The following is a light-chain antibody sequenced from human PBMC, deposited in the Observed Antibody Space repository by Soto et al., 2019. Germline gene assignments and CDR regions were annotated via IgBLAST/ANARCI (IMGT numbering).Light chain of an antibody. CDR1: NSDVGSYNR. Sequence: QSALTQTPSVSGSPGQSVTISCTGTNSDVGSYNRVSWYQQPPGTAPRLMIYAVTNRPSGVPDRFSGSKSGNTASLTISGLQAEDEADYYCSLYTGSSYVFGTGTKVTVL. V-gene: IGLV2-18*01. J-gene: IGLJ1*01. CDR2: AVT. CDR3: SLYTGSSYV.